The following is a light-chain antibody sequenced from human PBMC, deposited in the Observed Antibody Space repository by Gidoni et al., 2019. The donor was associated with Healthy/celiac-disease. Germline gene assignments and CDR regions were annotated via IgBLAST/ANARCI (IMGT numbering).Light chain of an antibody. CDR1: QSVSSN. CDR3: QQYNNWPRGT. CDR2: GAS. V-gene: IGKV3-15*01. Sequence: EIVMTQSPATLSVSPGERAPLSCRASQSVSSNLAWYQQKPGQAPRLLIYGASTRATGIPARFSGSGSGTEFTLTISSLQSEDFAVYYCQQYNNWPRGTFGGGTKVEIK. J-gene: IGKJ4*01.